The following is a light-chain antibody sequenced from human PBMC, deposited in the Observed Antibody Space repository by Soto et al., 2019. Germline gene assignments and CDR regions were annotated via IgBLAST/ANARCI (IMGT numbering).Light chain of an antibody. CDR3: CSFTAFSTYV. CDR1: RTDVGDYNY. Sequence: QSVLTQPASVSGSPGQSITISCTGTRTDVGDYNYVSWYQQHPGKAPKLMISEVRDRPSGVSNRFSGSKSGYTASLTISGLQAEDEADYYCCSFTAFSTYVFGTGTQLTVL. CDR2: EVR. V-gene: IGLV2-14*01. J-gene: IGLJ1*01.